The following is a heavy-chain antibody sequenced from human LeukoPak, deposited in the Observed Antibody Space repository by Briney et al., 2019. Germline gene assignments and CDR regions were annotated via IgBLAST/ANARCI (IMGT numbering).Heavy chain of an antibody. D-gene: IGHD3-3*01. CDR2: INHNGST. J-gene: IGHJ3*02. V-gene: IGHV4-34*01. CDR3: ARGKALRFLDWLPPSGTFDI. Sequence: SETLSLTCAVYGGSFSGYYWNYIRQPPGKGLEWIGEINHNGSTNYNPSLQSRVTILVGTSKNQVSLKLSSVTAADTAVYYCARGKALRFLDWLPPSGTFDIWGLGTMVSVSS. CDR1: GGSFSGYY.